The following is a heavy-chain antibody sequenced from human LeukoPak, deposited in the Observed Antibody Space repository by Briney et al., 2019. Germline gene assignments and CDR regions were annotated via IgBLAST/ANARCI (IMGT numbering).Heavy chain of an antibody. D-gene: IGHD4-17*01. CDR3: ARAYGDYPQEYYYGMDV. J-gene: IGHJ6*02. CDR2: INHNGST. Sequence: SETLSLTCAVYGGSFSGYYWSWIRQPPGKGLEWIGEINHNGSTNYNPSLKSRVTISVDTSKNQFSLKLSSVTAADTAVYYCARAYGDYPQEYYYGMDVWGQGTTVTVSS. V-gene: IGHV4-34*01. CDR1: GGSFSGYY.